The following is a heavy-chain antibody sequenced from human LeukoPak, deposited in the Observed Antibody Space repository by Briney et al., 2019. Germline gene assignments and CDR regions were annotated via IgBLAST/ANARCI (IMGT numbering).Heavy chain of an antibody. J-gene: IGHJ4*02. Sequence: SETLSLTCTVSGGSISSGDYYWSWIRQPPGKGLEWIGYIYYSGSTNYNPSLKSRVTISVDTSENQFSLKLSSVTAADTAVYYCARDLTPIVGATYFDHWGQGTLVTVSS. CDR1: GGSISSGDYY. CDR3: ARDLTPIVGATYFDH. V-gene: IGHV4-61*08. CDR2: IYYSGST. D-gene: IGHD1-26*01.